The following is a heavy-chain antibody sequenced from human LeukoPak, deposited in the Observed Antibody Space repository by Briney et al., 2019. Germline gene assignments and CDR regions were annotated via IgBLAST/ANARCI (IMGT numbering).Heavy chain of an antibody. V-gene: IGHV4-30-4*01. Sequence: SETPSLTCTVSGGSISSGDYYWSWIRQPPGKGLEWIGYIYYSGSTYYNPSLKSRVTISVDTSKNQFSLKLSSVTAADTAVYYCARRARGALRSAFDIWGQGTMVTVSS. J-gene: IGHJ3*02. D-gene: IGHD3-10*01. CDR1: GGSISSGDYY. CDR3: ARRARGALRSAFDI. CDR2: IYYSGST.